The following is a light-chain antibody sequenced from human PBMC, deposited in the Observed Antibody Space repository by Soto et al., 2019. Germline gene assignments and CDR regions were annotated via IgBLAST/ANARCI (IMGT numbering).Light chain of an antibody. V-gene: IGKV3D-20*02. J-gene: IGKJ5*01. CDR3: QQRSNWPS. CDR2: GAS. Sequence: EIVMTQSPATLYVSPGERATLSCLASQSVISTYLAWYQQKPGQAPRLLIYGASSRATGIPDRFSGSGSGTDLTLTISSLESEDFAVYHCQQRSNWPSFGQGTRLEIK. CDR1: QSVISTY.